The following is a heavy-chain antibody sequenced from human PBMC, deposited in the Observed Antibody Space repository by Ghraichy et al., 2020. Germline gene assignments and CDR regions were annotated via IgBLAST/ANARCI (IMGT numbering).Heavy chain of an antibody. D-gene: IGHD6-6*01. CDR1: GDSVSSNSAA. J-gene: IGHJ4*02. CDR2: TYYKSKWYN. Sequence: SQTLSLTCAISGDSVSSNSAAWSWIRQSPSRGLEWLGRTYYKSKWYNDYEVSVKSRITIEADTSKNQFSLQLNSVTPEDSAVYYCARTTIIEYSNSKRFDYWGQGTLVTVSS. CDR3: ARTTIIEYSNSKRFDY. V-gene: IGHV6-1*01.